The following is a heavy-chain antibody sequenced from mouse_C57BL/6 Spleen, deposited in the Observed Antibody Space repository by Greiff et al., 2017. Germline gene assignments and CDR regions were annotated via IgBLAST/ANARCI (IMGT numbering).Heavy chain of an antibody. V-gene: IGHV5-4*01. Sequence: EVKLVESGGGLVKPGGSLKLSCAASGFTFSSYAMSWVRQTPEKRLEWVATISDGGSYTYYPDNVKGRFTISRDNAKNNLYLQMSHLKSEDTAMYYCARDRDFITDFDVWGTGTTVTVSS. J-gene: IGHJ1*03. D-gene: IGHD1-1*01. CDR2: ISDGGSYT. CDR3: ARDRDFITDFDV. CDR1: GFTFSSYA.